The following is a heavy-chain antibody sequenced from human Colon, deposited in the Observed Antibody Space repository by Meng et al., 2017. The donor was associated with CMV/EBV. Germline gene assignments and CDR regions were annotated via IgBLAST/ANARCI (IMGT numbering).Heavy chain of an antibody. CDR3: ARGGAYSTSSFDY. CDR1: GLPVMRYW. V-gene: IGHV3-74*01. CDR2: VNSDESSP. Sequence: CAGSGLPVMRYWMHSVRPAPGKGLVWVSHVNSDESSPSYADSVKGRFTISRDNAKNTLYLQMHSLRAEDTVVYYCARGGAYSTSSFDYWGQGTLVTVSS. D-gene: IGHD6-6*01. J-gene: IGHJ4*02.